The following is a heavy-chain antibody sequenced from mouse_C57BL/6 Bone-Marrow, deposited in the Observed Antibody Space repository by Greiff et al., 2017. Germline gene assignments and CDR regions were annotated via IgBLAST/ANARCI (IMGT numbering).Heavy chain of an antibody. Sequence: QVQLQQSGAELVRPGASVTLSCKASGYTFTDYEMHWVKQTPVHGLEWIGALDPDTGGTAYNQKFKGKVILTADTSSSTAYMELRILTSADSDVYYCSITTVVWTGFDYWGQGTTLTVSS. CDR2: LDPDTGGT. V-gene: IGHV1-15*01. J-gene: IGHJ2*01. CDR1: GYTFTDYE. D-gene: IGHD1-1*01. CDR3: SITTVVWTGFDY.